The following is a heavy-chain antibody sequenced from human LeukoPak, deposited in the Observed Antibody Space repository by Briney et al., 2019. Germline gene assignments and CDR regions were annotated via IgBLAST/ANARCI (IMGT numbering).Heavy chain of an antibody. V-gene: IGHV4-34*01. J-gene: IGHJ4*02. CDR1: GGSFSGYY. Sequence: SETLSLTCAVYGGSFSGYYWSWIRQPPGKGLEWIGEINHSGSTNYNPSLKSRVTISVDTSKNQFSLKLSSVTAADTAVYYCARGIVGYRTGYYFDYWGQGTLVTVSS. CDR2: INHSGST. D-gene: IGHD5-18*01. CDR3: ARGIVGYRTGYYFDY.